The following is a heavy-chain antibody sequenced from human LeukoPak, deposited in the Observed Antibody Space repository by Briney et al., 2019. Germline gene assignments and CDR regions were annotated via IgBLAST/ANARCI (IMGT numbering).Heavy chain of an antibody. V-gene: IGHV3-23*01. J-gene: IGHJ3*02. CDR3: ARPRAGATGYDAFDI. D-gene: IGHD1-26*01. CDR2: ISGSGGST. Sequence: GGSLRLSCAASGFTFSSYAMSWVRQAPGKGLEWVSGISGSGGSTYYADSVKGRFTISRDNSKNTLYLQMNSLRAEDTAVYYCARPRAGATGYDAFDIWGQGTMVTVS. CDR1: GFTFSSYA.